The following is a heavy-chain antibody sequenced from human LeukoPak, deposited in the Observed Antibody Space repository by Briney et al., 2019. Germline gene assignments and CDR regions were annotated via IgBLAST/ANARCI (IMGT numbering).Heavy chain of an antibody. CDR2: IRSSGDTI. J-gene: IGHJ2*01. CDR1: GFIFSSYE. CDR3: ARGGWRGLDGYFDL. V-gene: IGHV3-48*03. D-gene: IGHD6-19*01. Sequence: GGSLRLSCAASGFIFSSYEMNWVRQAPGKGLEWVSYIRSSGDTIYYADSVKGRFTISRDNAKNTLYLQMNSLRAEDMAVYYCARGGWRGLDGYFDLWGRGTLVTVSS.